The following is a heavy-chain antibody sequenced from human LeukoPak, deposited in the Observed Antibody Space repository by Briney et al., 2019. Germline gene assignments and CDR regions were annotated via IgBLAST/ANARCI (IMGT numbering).Heavy chain of an antibody. CDR1: GYTFTGYY. CDR2: INPNSGGT. Sequence: GASVKVSCKASGYTFTGYYMHWVRQAPGQGLEWMGWINPNSGGTNYAQKFQGWVTMTRDTSISTAYMELSRLRSDDTAVYYCARLFSGSYSDYFDYWGQGTLVTVSS. V-gene: IGHV1-2*04. CDR3: ARLFSGSYSDYFDY. D-gene: IGHD1-26*01. J-gene: IGHJ4*02.